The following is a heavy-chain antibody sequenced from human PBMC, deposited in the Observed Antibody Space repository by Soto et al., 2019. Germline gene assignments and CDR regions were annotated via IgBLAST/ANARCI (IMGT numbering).Heavy chain of an antibody. CDR3: ASGDYGGNSDYYYYGMDV. Sequence: KVSCKASGGTFSSYAISWVRQAPGQGLEWMGGIIPIFGTANYAQKFQGRVTITADESTSTAYMELSSLRSEDTAVYYCASGDYGGNSDYYYYGMDVWGQGTTVTVPS. J-gene: IGHJ6*02. V-gene: IGHV1-69*01. D-gene: IGHD4-17*01. CDR1: GGTFSSYA. CDR2: IIPIFGTA.